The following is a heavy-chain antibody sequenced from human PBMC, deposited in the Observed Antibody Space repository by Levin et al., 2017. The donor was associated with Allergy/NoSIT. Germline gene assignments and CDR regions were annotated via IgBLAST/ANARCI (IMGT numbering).Heavy chain of an antibody. CDR3: ATGRRAHKWNDYYYTMDV. Sequence: GESLKISCKASGYTFTSYDINWVRQAPGQGLEWMGWISAYNGNTNYAQKLQDRVTMTTDTSTSTAYMELRSLRSDDTAVYYCATGRRAHKWNDYYYTMDVWGQGTTVTVSS. V-gene: IGHV1-18*01. CDR2: ISAYNGNT. D-gene: IGHD1-20*01. CDR1: GYTFTSYD. J-gene: IGHJ6*02.